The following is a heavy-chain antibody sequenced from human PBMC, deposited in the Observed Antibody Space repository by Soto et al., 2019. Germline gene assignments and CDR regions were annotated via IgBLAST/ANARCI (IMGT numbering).Heavy chain of an antibody. CDR1: GYTFTSYD. J-gene: IGHJ5*02. Sequence: ASVKVSCKASGYTFTSYDINWVRQATGQGLEWMGWMNPNSGNTGYAQKFQGRVTMTRNTSISTAYMELSSLRSEDTAVYYCARGRFGRHYDFWSGYYNWFDPWGQGTLVTVSS. D-gene: IGHD3-3*01. V-gene: IGHV1-8*01. CDR2: MNPNSGNT. CDR3: ARGRFGRHYDFWSGYYNWFDP.